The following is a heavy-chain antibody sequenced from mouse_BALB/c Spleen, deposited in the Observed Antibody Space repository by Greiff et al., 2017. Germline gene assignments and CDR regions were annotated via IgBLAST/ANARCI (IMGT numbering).Heavy chain of an antibody. D-gene: IGHD2-3*01. CDR1: GYNFTSYW. Sequence: QVQLQQPGAELVKPGTSVKLSCKASGYNFTSYWINWVKLRPGQGLEWIGDIYPGSGSTNYNEKFKSKATLTVDTSSSTAYMQLSSLASEDSALYYCALYDGYYAFAYWGQGTLVTVSA. CDR2: IYPGSGST. J-gene: IGHJ3*01. V-gene: IGHV1-55*01. CDR3: ALYDGYYAFAY.